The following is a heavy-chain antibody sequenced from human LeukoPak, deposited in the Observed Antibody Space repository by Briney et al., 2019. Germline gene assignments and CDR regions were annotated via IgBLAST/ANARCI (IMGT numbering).Heavy chain of an antibody. CDR1: GGSINGYY. J-gene: IGHJ3*02. D-gene: IGHD3-22*01. CDR2: IDYNGYT. V-gene: IGHV4-59*01. Sequence: PSETLTLTCTVSGGSINGYYWSWIRQPPGKGLEWIAYIDYNGYTNYKLSLKSRVTISVDKSRNQFSLKLTSLTAADTAGYYCARDKTERDGYVVAFDIWGQGTMVAASS. CDR3: ARDKTERDGYVVAFDI.